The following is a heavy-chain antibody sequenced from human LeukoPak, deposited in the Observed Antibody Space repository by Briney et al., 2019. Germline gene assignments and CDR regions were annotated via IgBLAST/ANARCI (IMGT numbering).Heavy chain of an antibody. CDR3: AREGRSGYDLTGYYGMDV. V-gene: IGHV3-48*03. CDR1: GFTFSTYE. J-gene: IGHJ6*04. D-gene: IGHD5-12*01. Sequence: GGSLRLSCAASGFTFSTYEMNWVRQAPGKGLEWVSYIGSSDTMYYADSVRGRFTISRDNAKNSLYLQMNSLRAEDTAIYYCAREGRSGYDLTGYYGMDVWGKGTTVTVSS. CDR2: IGSSDTM.